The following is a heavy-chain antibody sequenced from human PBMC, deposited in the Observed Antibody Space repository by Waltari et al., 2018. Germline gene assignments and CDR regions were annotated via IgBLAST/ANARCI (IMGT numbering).Heavy chain of an antibody. V-gene: IGHV4-59*01. J-gene: IGHJ6*02. CDR3: ARVGYYGMDV. Sequence: QVQLQESGPGLVKPSETLSLTCTVPGGPISIYYRSWIRQPPGKGLEWSGYIYYSGSTNYNPSLKSRVTISVDTSKNQFSLKLSSVTAADTAVYYCARVGYYGMDVWGQGTTVTVSS. D-gene: IGHD3-16*01. CDR1: GGPISIYY. CDR2: IYYSGST.